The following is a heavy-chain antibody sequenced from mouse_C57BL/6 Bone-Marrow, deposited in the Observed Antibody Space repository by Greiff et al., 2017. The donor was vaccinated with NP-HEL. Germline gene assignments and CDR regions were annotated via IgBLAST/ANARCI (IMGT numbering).Heavy chain of an antibody. CDR2: INPGSGGT. J-gene: IGHJ4*01. CDR1: GYAFTNYL. CDR3: ARGDYYGSSYGMDY. D-gene: IGHD1-1*01. V-gene: IGHV1-54*01. Sequence: VQLQQSGAELVRPGTSVKVSCKASGYAFTNYLIEWVKQRPEQGLEWIGVINPGSGGTNYNEKFKGKATLTADKSSSTAYMQLSSLTSEDSAVYFCARGDYYGSSYGMDYWGQGTSVTVSS.